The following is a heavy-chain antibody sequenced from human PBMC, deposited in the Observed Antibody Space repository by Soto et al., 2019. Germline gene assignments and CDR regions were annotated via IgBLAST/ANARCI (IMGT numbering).Heavy chain of an antibody. CDR1: GGSISSYY. CDR2: IYYSGST. V-gene: IGHV4-59*01. J-gene: IGHJ4*02. Sequence: LSLTCTVSGGSISSYYWSWIRQPPGKGLEWIGYIYYSGSTNYNPSLKSRVTISVDTSKNQFSLKLSSVTAADTAVYYCARQDTAMVFDYWGQGTLVTVSS. CDR3: ARQDTAMVFDY. D-gene: IGHD5-18*01.